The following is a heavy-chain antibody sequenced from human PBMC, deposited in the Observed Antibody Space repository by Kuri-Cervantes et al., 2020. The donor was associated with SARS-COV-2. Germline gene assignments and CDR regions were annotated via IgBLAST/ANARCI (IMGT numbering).Heavy chain of an antibody. V-gene: IGHV3-73*01. Sequence: GGSLRLSCAVSGFLFSASAIHWVRQASGKGLEWVGRVRGKANNYATAYAASVKGRFTISRDDSKNMAYLQMNSLRAEDTAVYYCAKDYCSSTSCSQYDAFDIWGQGTMVTVSS. J-gene: IGHJ3*02. D-gene: IGHD2-2*01. CDR3: AKDYCSSTSCSQYDAFDI. CDR2: VRGKANNYAT. CDR1: GFLFSASA.